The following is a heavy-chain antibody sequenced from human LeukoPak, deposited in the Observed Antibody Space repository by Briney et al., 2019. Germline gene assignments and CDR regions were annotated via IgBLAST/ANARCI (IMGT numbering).Heavy chain of an antibody. J-gene: IGHJ4*02. CDR2: IIPILGIA. CDR3: ARDQDYYDSSGYPYYFDY. V-gene: IGHV1-69*04. D-gene: IGHD3-22*01. Sequence: SAKVSCKASGGTFSSYTISWVRQAPGQGLEWMGRIIPILGIANYAQKFQGRVTITADKSTSTAYMELSSLRSEDTAVYYCARDQDYYDSSGYPYYFDYWGQGTLVTDSS. CDR1: GGTFSSYT.